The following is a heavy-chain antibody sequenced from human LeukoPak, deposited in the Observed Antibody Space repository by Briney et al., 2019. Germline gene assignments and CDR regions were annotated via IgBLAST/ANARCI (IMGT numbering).Heavy chain of an antibody. J-gene: IGHJ4*02. V-gene: IGHV3-30*04. CDR1: GFTFSSYA. CDR2: ISYDGSNK. Sequence: GGSLRLSCAASGFTFSSYAMHWVRQAPGKGLEWVAVISYDGSNKYYADSMKGRFTISRDNSKNTLYLQMNSLRAEDTAVYFCARGHNYYGSGSYYDRWYYFDYWGQGTLVTVSS. CDR3: ARGHNYYGSGSYYDRWYYFDY. D-gene: IGHD3-10*01.